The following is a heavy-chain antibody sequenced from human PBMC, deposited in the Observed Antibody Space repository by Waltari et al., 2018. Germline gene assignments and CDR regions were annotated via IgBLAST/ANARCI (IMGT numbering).Heavy chain of an antibody. D-gene: IGHD4-17*01. Sequence: QVQLVESGGGVVQPGRSLRLSCAASGFTFSSYGMHWVRQAPGKGLEWVAVIWYDGSNKYYADSVKGRFTISRDNSKNTLYLQMNSLRAEDTAMYYCAKDIGLPSDYWGQGTLVIVSS. V-gene: IGHV3-30*18. CDR1: GFTFSSYG. J-gene: IGHJ4*02. CDR2: IWYDGSNK. CDR3: AKDIGLPSDY.